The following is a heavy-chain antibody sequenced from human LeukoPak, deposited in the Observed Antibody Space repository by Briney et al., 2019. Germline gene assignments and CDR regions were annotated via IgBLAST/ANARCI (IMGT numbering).Heavy chain of an antibody. CDR3: ARASSGAALGY. Sequence: GASVKVSCKASGGTFSSYAISWVRQAPGQGLEWMGGIIPIFGTANYAQKFQGRVTITADESTSTAYMELSGVRSQDTAAYYWARASSGAALGYWGQGTLVTVSS. CDR1: GGTFSSYA. J-gene: IGHJ4*02. D-gene: IGHD6-19*01. V-gene: IGHV1-69*13. CDR2: IIPIFGTA.